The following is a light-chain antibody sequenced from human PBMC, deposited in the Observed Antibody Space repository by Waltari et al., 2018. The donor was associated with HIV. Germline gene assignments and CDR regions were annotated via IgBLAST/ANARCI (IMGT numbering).Light chain of an antibody. V-gene: IGKV3-11*01. Sequence: EIVFTQSPATLSLSPGERATLSCRVSQSVSSYVAWYQQKPGQALRLLIYDTSNRATGIPARFSGSGSGTDFTLTISSLEPEDFAVYYCQQRSNWPYTFGQGTKLEIK. CDR1: QSVSSY. J-gene: IGKJ2*01. CDR3: QQRSNWPYT. CDR2: DTS.